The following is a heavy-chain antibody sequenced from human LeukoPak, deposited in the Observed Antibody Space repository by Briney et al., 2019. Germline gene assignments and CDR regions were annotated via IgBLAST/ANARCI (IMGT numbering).Heavy chain of an antibody. J-gene: IGHJ5*02. Sequence: SVKVSCKASGGTFSSYAISWVRQAPGQGLEWMGGIIPIFGTANYAQKFQGRVTITADESTSTAYMELSSLRSEDTAVYYCASGITIFGVVAWRWFDPWGQGTLVTVSS. V-gene: IGHV1-69*13. CDR3: ASGITIFGVVAWRWFDP. D-gene: IGHD3-3*01. CDR2: IIPIFGTA. CDR1: GGTFSSYA.